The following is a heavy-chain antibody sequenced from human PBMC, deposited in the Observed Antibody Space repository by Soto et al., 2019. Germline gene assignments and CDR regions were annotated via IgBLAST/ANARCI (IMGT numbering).Heavy chain of an antibody. CDR3: ARVTVVAGWAYYFDY. Sequence: QVQLRESGPGLVKPSQTLSLTCTVSGGSISSGDYYWSWIRQPPGKGLEWIGYIYYSGSTYYNPSLKSRVTLSVDTSKNQSSLKLSSVTAADTAVYYCARVTVVAGWAYYFDYWGQGTLVTVSS. J-gene: IGHJ4*02. V-gene: IGHV4-30-4*01. D-gene: IGHD6-19*01. CDR2: IYYSGST. CDR1: GGSISSGDYY.